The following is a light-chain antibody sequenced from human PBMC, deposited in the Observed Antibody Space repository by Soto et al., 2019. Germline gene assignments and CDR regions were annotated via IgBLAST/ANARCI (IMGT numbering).Light chain of an antibody. CDR3: SSYTSTSRLEV. V-gene: IGLV2-14*01. CDR2: EVT. Sequence: QSALTQPASVSGSPGQSITISCTGTSGDIGSYNRVSWYQQHPGKAPKLIIYEVTDRPSGVSNRFSGSKSGNTASLTISGLQAEDEAEYYCSSYTSTSRLEVFGGGTKLTVL. J-gene: IGLJ3*02. CDR1: SGDIGSYNR.